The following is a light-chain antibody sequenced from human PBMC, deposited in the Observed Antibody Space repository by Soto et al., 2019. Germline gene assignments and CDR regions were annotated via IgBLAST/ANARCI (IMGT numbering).Light chain of an antibody. V-gene: IGKV1-39*01. J-gene: IGKJ5*01. CDR3: QQSYSTPMIT. Sequence: DIQMTQSPSSLPASVGDRVSITCRASQSINNYLNWYQQKPGKAPKLLIYAASSLQGGVPSRFSGSGSGTDFTLTISSLQPEDFATYYCQQSYSTPMITFGQGTRLEIK. CDR2: AAS. CDR1: QSINNY.